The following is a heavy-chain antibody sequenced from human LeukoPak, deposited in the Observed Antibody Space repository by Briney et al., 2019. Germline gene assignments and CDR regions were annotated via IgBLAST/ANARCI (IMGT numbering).Heavy chain of an antibody. J-gene: IGHJ4*02. CDR2: ISNDGSDK. CDR1: GFTFRMYA. D-gene: IGHD6-19*01. Sequence: PGRSLRLSCAAPGFTFRMYAMHWVRQAPGQGLELVAVISNDGSDKHYTNSVKGRFTISRDNSKNTLYLQMSSLTAEDTAVYYCARDKIVAVYYFDYWGQGTLVTVSS. CDR3: ARDKIVAVYYFDY. V-gene: IGHV3-30*04.